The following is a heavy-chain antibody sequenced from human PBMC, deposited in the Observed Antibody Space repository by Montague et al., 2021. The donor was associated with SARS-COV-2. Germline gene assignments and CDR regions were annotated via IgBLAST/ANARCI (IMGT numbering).Heavy chain of an antibody. J-gene: IGHJ4*02. D-gene: IGHD1-1*01. CDR1: GFTFSFYA. CDR3: AKRLDDYFDY. V-gene: IGHV3-23*03. CDR2: IYSGGSST. Sequence: SLRLSCAASGFTFSFYAMSWVRQAPGKGLQWVPVIYSGGSSTYYADSVKGRFTISRDNSKNTLYLQMNSLRAEDTAVYYCAKRLDDYFDYWGQGTLVTVSS.